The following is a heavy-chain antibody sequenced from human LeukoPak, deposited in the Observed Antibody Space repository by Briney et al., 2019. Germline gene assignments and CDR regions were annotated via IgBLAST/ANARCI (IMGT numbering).Heavy chain of an antibody. CDR1: GGSISSFY. CDR2: IYSTGST. CDR3: ARQSSGRYYFDY. J-gene: IGHJ4*02. D-gene: IGHD6-19*01. Sequence: SETLSLTCTVSGGSISSFYWTWIRQPPGKGLEYIGYIYSTGSTNYNPSLKSRVTISLDTSKDQFSLRLSSVTAADTAVYYCARQSSGRYYFDYWGQGTLVTVPS. V-gene: IGHV4-59*08.